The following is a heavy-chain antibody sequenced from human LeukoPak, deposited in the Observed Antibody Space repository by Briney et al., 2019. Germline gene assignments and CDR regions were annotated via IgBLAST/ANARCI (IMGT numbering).Heavy chain of an antibody. CDR1: GFMFSSNW. CDR3: AKEGRSLQTY. Sequence: GGSLRLSCAASGFMFSSNWMSWVRLAPGKGLEWVAYIKEDGTETYYVDSVKGRFTISRDNAKNSLYLQMNSLRVEDTAVYYCAKEGRSLQTYWGQGTLVTVSS. CDR2: IKEDGTET. J-gene: IGHJ4*02. D-gene: IGHD5-24*01. V-gene: IGHV3-7*03.